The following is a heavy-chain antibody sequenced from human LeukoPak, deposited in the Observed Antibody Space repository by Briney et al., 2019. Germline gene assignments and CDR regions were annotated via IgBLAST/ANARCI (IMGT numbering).Heavy chain of an antibody. J-gene: IGHJ4*02. Sequence: PGGSLRLSCAASGFTFNSYAMSWVRQAPGKGLEWVSSISGSGGSTYYADSVKGRPTISRDNSKSTLYLQMNSLRAEDTAIYYCAKFSPIYGDYVVDYWGQGTLVTVSS. CDR2: ISGSGGST. D-gene: IGHD4-17*01. CDR1: GFTFNSYA. V-gene: IGHV3-23*01. CDR3: AKFSPIYGDYVVDY.